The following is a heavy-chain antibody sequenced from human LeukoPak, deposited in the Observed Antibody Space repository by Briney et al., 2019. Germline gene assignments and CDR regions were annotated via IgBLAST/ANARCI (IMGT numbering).Heavy chain of an antibody. V-gene: IGHV1-18*01. D-gene: IGHD3-9*01. Sequence: ASVKVSCKASGGTFSSYDISWVRQAPGQGLEWMGWISAYNGNTNYAQKLQGRVTMTTDTSTSTAYMELRSLRSDDTAVYYCARDRPYYDILTGYYSFDYWGQGTLVTVSS. CDR2: ISAYNGNT. CDR3: ARDRPYYDILTGYYSFDY. J-gene: IGHJ4*02. CDR1: GGTFSSYD.